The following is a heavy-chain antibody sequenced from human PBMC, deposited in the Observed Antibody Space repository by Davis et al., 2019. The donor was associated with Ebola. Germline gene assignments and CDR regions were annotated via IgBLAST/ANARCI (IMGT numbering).Heavy chain of an antibody. CDR2: IIPIFGTA. D-gene: IGHD3-3*01. V-gene: IGHV1-69*05. CDR3: ARDLRFLEWLHQETSFDY. Sequence: SVKVSCKAVGGTLTSYAMTWVRQAPGQGLEWMGGIIPIFGTANYAQKLQGRVTMTTDTSTSTAYMELRSLRSDDTAVYYCARDLRFLEWLHQETSFDYWGQGTLVTVSS. CDR1: GGTLTSYA. J-gene: IGHJ4*02.